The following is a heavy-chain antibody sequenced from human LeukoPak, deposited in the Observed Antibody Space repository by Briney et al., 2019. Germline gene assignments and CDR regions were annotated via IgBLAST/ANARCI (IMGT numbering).Heavy chain of an antibody. J-gene: IGHJ4*02. V-gene: IGHV3-30*18. CDR3: AKIRLAVSGTTFES. CDR2: ISFDESNK. CDR1: GFTFTTYG. D-gene: IGHD1/OR15-1a*01. Sequence: GSLRLSCAASGFTFTTYGMHWVRQAPGKGLEWVAFISFDESNKFYADSVKGRFTISRDNAKNSLYLQMNSLRAEDTAVYYCAKIRLAVSGTTFESWGQGTLVTVSS.